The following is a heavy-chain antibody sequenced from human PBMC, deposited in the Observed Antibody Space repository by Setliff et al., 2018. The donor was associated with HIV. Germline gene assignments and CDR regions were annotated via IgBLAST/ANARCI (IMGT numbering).Heavy chain of an antibody. Sequence: ASVKVSCKTSGYTFTNYAIHWVRQAPGQRLEWMGWINANKGNTKYSQKFQGRVTITWDTSASAAYMELSSLRSEDTAVYYCARGFSVYSSLDPLLNWFDPWGQGTLVTVSS. CDR1: GYTFTNYA. CDR2: INANKGNT. CDR3: ARGFSVYSSLDPLLNWFDP. V-gene: IGHV1-3*01. D-gene: IGHD3-22*01. J-gene: IGHJ5*02.